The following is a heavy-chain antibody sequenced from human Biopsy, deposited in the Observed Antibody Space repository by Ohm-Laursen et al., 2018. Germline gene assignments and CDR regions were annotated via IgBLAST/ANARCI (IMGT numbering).Heavy chain of an antibody. CDR1: GYSISTGYY. Sequence: GTLSLTCAVSGYSISTGYYWGWIRQPAGQGLEWIGRIYITGETDYNPSLKSRVTMSVDSSKKQFSLKLKSVTAADTAIYYCARAPPLIRGVVESWFDPWGQGILVTVSS. J-gene: IGHJ5*02. D-gene: IGHD3-10*01. CDR2: IYITGET. V-gene: IGHV4-4*07. CDR3: ARAPPLIRGVVESWFDP.